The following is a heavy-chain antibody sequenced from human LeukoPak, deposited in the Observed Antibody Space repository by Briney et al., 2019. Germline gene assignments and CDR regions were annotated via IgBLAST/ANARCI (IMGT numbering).Heavy chain of an antibody. CDR2: IYYSGST. V-gene: IGHV4-39*01. CDR3: ARQNYDFWSGPAYYFDY. CDR1: GGSISSSSYY. J-gene: IGHJ4*02. Sequence: PSETLSLTCTVSGGSISSSSYYWGWIRQPPGTGLEWIGSIYYSGSTYYNPSLKSRVTISVDTSKNQFSLKLSSVTAADTAVYYCARQNYDFWSGPAYYFDYWGQGTLVTVSS. D-gene: IGHD3-3*01.